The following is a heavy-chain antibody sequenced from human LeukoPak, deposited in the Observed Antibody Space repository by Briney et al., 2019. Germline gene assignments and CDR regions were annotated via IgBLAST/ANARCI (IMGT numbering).Heavy chain of an antibody. CDR2: ISGSGSST. CDR1: GFTFSTYA. CDR3: AKEMATIRAFDF. Sequence: PGGSLRLSCAASGFTFSTYAMSWVRHAPGKGLERVSVISGSGSSTYYSDSVKGRFTISRDNSKNTLYLQMNSLRAADTAVYYCAKEMATIRAFDFWGQGTMVTVSS. D-gene: IGHD5-24*01. J-gene: IGHJ3*01. V-gene: IGHV3-23*01.